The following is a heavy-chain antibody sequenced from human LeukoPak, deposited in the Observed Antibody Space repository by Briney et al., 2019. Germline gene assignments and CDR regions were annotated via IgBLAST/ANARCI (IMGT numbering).Heavy chain of an antibody. Sequence: PSETLSLTCTVSGDSISGDYWSWIRQPPGKGLEWIGYIYYSGSTNYNPSLKSRVTISLDMSKNQFSLRLTSVTAADTAVYYCARGPSGGANNWFDPWGQGILVTVSS. V-gene: IGHV4-59*01. CDR1: GDSISGDY. CDR3: ARGPSGGANNWFDP. D-gene: IGHD2-15*01. CDR2: IYYSGST. J-gene: IGHJ5*02.